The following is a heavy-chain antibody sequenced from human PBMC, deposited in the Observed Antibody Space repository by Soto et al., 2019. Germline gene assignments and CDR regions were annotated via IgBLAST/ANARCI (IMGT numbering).Heavy chain of an antibody. V-gene: IGHV3-21*02. J-gene: IGHJ4*02. Sequence: QLVESGGGLVKPGGSLRLSCVASGFPFSSFSLNWIRQALGKGLEWVSSIGRVSTYIYYADSVRGRFTVSRDNAKNSVYLQMNGLTAEDSGIYYCARVTAGSGSYQIDLWGQGTLVTVSS. CDR2: IGRVSTYI. CDR3: ARVTAGSGSYQIDL. D-gene: IGHD3-10*01. CDR1: GFPFSSFS.